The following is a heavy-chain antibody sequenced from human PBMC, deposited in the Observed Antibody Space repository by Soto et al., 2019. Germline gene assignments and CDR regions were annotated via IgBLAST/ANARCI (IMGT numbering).Heavy chain of an antibody. D-gene: IGHD6-19*01. Sequence: LQTLSLTCAISGDSISRTTASWNWIRRSPLRGLEWLGRTYYRSKWYFDYAVSLQSRIIVSPDTSSNQLSLQLSSVTPEDTAVYYCARGGHGMAVANFEAWGQGTPVTVSS. CDR2: TYYRSKWYF. CDR3: ARGGHGMAVANFEA. J-gene: IGHJ4*02. CDR1: GDSISRTTAS. V-gene: IGHV6-1*01.